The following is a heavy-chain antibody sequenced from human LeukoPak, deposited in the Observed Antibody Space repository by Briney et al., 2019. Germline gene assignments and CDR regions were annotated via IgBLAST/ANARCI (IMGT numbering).Heavy chain of an antibody. CDR2: TYYRSKWSN. CDR1: GDSVSSNSVA. CDR3: ARGGVYGVKGAHFDY. V-gene: IGHV6-1*01. J-gene: IGHJ4*02. D-gene: IGHD4-23*01. Sequence: SQTLSLTCAISGDSVSSNSVAWNWIRQSPSRGLEWLGRTYYRSKWSNDYAVSVKSRITINPDTSKNQFSLQLNSVTPEDSAVYYCARGGVYGVKGAHFDYWGQGTLVAVSS.